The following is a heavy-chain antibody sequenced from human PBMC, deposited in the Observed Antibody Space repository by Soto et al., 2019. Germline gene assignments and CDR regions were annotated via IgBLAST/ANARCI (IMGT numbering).Heavy chain of an antibody. J-gene: IGHJ3*02. Sequence: PGGSLRLSCAASGITFDDYAMHWVRQAPGKGLEWVSGISWNSGSIGYADSVKGRFTISRDNAKNSLYPQMNSLRAEDTALYYCAKDDYYGSGSYMPGAFDIWGQGTMVTVSS. CDR1: GITFDDYA. CDR2: ISWNSGSI. V-gene: IGHV3-9*01. CDR3: AKDDYYGSGSYMPGAFDI. D-gene: IGHD3-10*01.